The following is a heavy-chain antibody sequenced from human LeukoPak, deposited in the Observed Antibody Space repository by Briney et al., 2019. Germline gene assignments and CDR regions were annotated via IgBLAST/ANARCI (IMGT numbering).Heavy chain of an antibody. CDR2: IYSGGST. J-gene: IGHJ1*01. D-gene: IGHD6-6*01. CDR1: GFTVSSNY. V-gene: IGHV3-66*01. CDR3: AKGGEIAARWSPIQH. Sequence: PGGSLRLSCAASGFTVSSNYMSWVRQAPGKGLEWVSVIYSGGSTYYADSVKGRFTISRDNSKNTLYLQMNSLRAEDTAVYYCAKGGEIAARWSPIQHWGQGTLVTVSS.